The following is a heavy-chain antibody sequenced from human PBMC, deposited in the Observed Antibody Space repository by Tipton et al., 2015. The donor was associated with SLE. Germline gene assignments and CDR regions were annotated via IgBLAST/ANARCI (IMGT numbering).Heavy chain of an antibody. CDR2: IYTSGNT. CDR3: ARAAPPNPYCSGGSCYSGPFWYYYYYMDV. Sequence: TLSLTCTVSGDSISSYYWNWIRQPAGKGLEWIGRIYTSGNTNYNPSLKSRVTMSVDTSRNQLSLKLSSVTAADTAVYYCARAAPPNPYCSGGSCYSGPFWYYYYYMDVWGKGTTVTVSS. V-gene: IGHV4-4*07. D-gene: IGHD2-15*01. CDR1: GDSISSYY. J-gene: IGHJ6*03.